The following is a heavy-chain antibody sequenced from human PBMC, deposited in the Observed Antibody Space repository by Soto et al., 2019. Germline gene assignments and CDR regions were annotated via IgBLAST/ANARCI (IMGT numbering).Heavy chain of an antibody. Sequence: ASVKVSCKASGVTVTNYAINWERHAPGQGLEWVGWSSAYNGNTNYAQKLQGRGTMTPDTSTSTAYMELRSLRSDDTAVYYCAIGWFGEFVYYLDCWG. CDR2: SSAYNGNT. CDR1: GVTVTNYA. D-gene: IGHD3-10*01. J-gene: IGHJ4*01. CDR3: AIGWFGEFVYYLDC. V-gene: IGHV1-18*04.